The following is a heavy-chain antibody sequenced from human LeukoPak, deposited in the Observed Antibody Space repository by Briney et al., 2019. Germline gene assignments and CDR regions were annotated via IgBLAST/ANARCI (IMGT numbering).Heavy chain of an antibody. D-gene: IGHD3-10*01. CDR1: GGSISGGGYS. V-gene: IGHV4-30-2*01. CDR2: IYHSGST. CDR3: ARLYYYGSGSLDYYFDY. Sequence: SETLSLTCAVSGGSISGGGYSWSWIRQPPGKGLEWIGYIYHSGSTYYNPSLKSRVTISVDRSKNQFSLKLSSVTAADTAVYYCARLYYYGSGSLDYYFDYWGQGTLVTVSS. J-gene: IGHJ4*02.